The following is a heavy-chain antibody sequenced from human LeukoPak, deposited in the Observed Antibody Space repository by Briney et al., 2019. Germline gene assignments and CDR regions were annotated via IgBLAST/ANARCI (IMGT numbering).Heavy chain of an antibody. Sequence: GESLMISCKGSGYSFTSYWISWVRQMPGKGLEWMGRIDPSDSYTNYSPSFQGHVTISADKSISTAYLQWSSLKASDTAMYYCARQGYCSSTSCYRRWWFDPWGQGTLVTVSS. CDR1: GYSFTSYW. J-gene: IGHJ5*02. V-gene: IGHV5-10-1*01. CDR3: ARQGYCSSTSCYRRWWFDP. CDR2: IDPSDSYT. D-gene: IGHD2-2*02.